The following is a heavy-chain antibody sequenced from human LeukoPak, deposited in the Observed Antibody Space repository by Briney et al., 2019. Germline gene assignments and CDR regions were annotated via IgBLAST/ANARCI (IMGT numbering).Heavy chain of an antibody. V-gene: IGHV1-8*01. D-gene: IGHD3-22*01. Sequence: ALVKVSCKASGYTFTSYDINWVRQATGQGLEWMGWMNPNSGNTGYAQKFQGRVTMTRNTSISTAYMELSSLRSEDTAVYYCARGYRSRHYYDSSGMAHGYWGQGTLVTVSS. CDR3: ARGYRSRHYYDSSGMAHGY. J-gene: IGHJ4*02. CDR2: MNPNSGNT. CDR1: GYTFTSYD.